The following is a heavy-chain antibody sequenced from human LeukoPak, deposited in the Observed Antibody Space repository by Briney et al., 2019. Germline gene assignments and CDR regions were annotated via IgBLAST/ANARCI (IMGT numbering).Heavy chain of an antibody. D-gene: IGHD3-3*01. V-gene: IGHV4-4*07. CDR3: AKWAYYDFWSGPNNWFDP. CDR1: GGSISSYY. J-gene: IGHJ5*02. Sequence: SETLSLTCTVSGGSISSYYWSWIRQPAGKGLEWIGRIYTSGSTNYNPSLKSRVTMSVDTSKNQFSLKLSSVTAADTAVYYCAKWAYYDFWSGPNNWFDPWGQGTLVTVSS. CDR2: IYTSGST.